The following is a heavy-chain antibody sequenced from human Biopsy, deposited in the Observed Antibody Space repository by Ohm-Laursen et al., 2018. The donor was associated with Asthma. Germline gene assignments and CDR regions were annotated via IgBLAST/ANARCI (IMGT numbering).Heavy chain of an antibody. CDR3: AGFCSGGNCPDH. Sequence: TLSLTCTVTGGSVTSATFHWSWIRQPPGKGLEWIGHIYYSGTTKYHSSLKSRVTISVDTSKKQISLRLSSVIAADTAVYYCAGFCSGGNCPDHWGQGTLVTVSS. D-gene: IGHD2-15*01. CDR1: GGSVTSATFH. J-gene: IGHJ4*02. CDR2: IYYSGTT. V-gene: IGHV4-61*01.